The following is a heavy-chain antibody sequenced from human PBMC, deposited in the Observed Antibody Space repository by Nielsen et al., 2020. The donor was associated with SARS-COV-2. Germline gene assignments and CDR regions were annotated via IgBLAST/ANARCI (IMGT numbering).Heavy chain of an antibody. D-gene: IGHD5-18*01. CDR1: GFTFSTYA. Sequence: GGSLRLSCTASGFTFSTYAVHWVRQAPGKGLEPVSSISYDGTYKYYADSVKGRFTISRDNSKNTLYLQMNSLRAEDTAVYYCASGLWLLYYWGQGTLVTVSS. V-gene: IGHV3-30*04. CDR3: ASGLWLLYY. CDR2: ISYDGTYK. J-gene: IGHJ4*02.